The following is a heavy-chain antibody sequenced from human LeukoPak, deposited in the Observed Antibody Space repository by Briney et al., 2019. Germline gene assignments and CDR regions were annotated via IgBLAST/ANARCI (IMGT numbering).Heavy chain of an antibody. V-gene: IGHV3-30*02. Sequence: GGSLRLSCAASGFTFSSYGMHWVRQAPGKGLEWVAFIRYDGSNKYYADSVKGRFTISRDNAKNSLYLQMNSLRAADTAVYYCARTRYDYYDSSGEVSYYMDVWGKGTTVTISS. CDR1: GFTFSSYG. D-gene: IGHD3-22*01. CDR3: ARTRYDYYDSSGEVSYYMDV. J-gene: IGHJ6*03. CDR2: IRYDGSNK.